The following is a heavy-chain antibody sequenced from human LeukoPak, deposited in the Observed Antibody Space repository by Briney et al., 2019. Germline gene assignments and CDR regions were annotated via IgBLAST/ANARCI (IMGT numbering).Heavy chain of an antibody. CDR3: ARVAWQGYCTDGKCAWFDP. V-gene: IGHV4-4*07. CDR2: IYSSGRI. Sequence: SETLSLTCTVSGGSISSFYWSWIRQPAGKGPEWIGSIYSSGRINYNPSLKSRVTMSVDTSKNQFSLKLRSVTAADTAVYYCARVAWQGYCTDGKCAWFDPWGQGTLVTVSS. CDR1: GGSISSFY. D-gene: IGHD2-8*01. J-gene: IGHJ5*02.